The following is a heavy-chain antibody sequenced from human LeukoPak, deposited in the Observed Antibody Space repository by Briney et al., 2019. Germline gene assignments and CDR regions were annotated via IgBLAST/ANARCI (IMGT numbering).Heavy chain of an antibody. Sequence: SVKVSCTASGGTFSNYAISWVRQAPGQGPEWMGRIIPIIGITNYAQKFQGRVTITADRSTNTAYMELSSLRSEDTAVYYCARPQLSYYDSLMDVWGQGTTVIVSS. J-gene: IGHJ6*02. CDR3: ARPQLSYYDSLMDV. CDR2: IIPIIGIT. V-gene: IGHV1-69*04. CDR1: GGTFSNYA. D-gene: IGHD3-3*01.